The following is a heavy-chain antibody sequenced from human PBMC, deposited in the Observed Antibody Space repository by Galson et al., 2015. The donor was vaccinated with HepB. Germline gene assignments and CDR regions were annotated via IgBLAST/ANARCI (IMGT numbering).Heavy chain of an antibody. J-gene: IGHJ6*03. CDR3: ARDHTDLAPYCSGGSCYHLRLNYCMDV. CDR2: TTYDGGNK. D-gene: IGHD2-15*01. V-gene: IGHV3-33*05. Sequence: SLRLSCAASGFTFNSYGMHWVRQAPGKGLEWLSTTTYDGGNKYYADSVKGRFTISRDNSKNTLYLQMNSLRAEDTAVYYCARDHTDLAPYCSGGSCYHLRLNYCMDVWGKGTTVTVSS. CDR1: GFTFNSYG.